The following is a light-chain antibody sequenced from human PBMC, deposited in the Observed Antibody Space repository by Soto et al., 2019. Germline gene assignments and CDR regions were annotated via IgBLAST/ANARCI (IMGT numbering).Light chain of an antibody. CDR2: GPS. V-gene: IGKV1-33*01. CDR1: QDIKNY. CDR3: QQYDSLAQCT. Sequence: DIQMTQSPSSLSASVGDRVTITCQASQDIKNYLNWYQQKPGKAPKLLIYGPSNLEPGVPSRFSGGGSGTDFTFTITSLQPEDFATYYCQQYDSLAQCTFGGGTKVEIE. J-gene: IGKJ4*01.